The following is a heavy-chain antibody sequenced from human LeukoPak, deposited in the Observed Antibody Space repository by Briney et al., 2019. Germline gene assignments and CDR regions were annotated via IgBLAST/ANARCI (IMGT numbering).Heavy chain of an antibody. J-gene: IGHJ5*02. CDR1: GGSISSYY. D-gene: IGHD6-6*01. CDR3: ARESAGSSSSP. V-gene: IGHV4-59*12. Sequence: SETLSLTCTVSGGSISSYYWSWIRQPPGKGLEWIGYIYHSGSTYYNPSLKSRVTISVDRSKNQFSLKLSSVTAADTAVYYCARESAGSSSSPWGQGTLVTVSS. CDR2: IYHSGST.